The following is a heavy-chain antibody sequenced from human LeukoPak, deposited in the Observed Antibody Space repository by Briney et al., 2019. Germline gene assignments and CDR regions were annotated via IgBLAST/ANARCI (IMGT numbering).Heavy chain of an antibody. CDR2: INPNSGGT. CDR1: GYTFTGYF. J-gene: IGHJ6*02. D-gene: IGHD2-2*02. V-gene: IGHV1-2*06. Sequence: ASVTVSCKASGYTFTGYFIHWVRQAPGQGLEWMGRINPNSGGTNYAQRFQGRVTMTRDTSISTAYMELNRLRSDDTAVYYCARTELLYDYYYGMDVWGQGTTVTVSS. CDR3: ARTELLYDYYYGMDV.